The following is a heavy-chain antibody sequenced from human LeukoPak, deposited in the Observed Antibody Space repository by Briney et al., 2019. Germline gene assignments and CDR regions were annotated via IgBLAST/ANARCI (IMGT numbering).Heavy chain of an antibody. CDR1: GGSISSGGYS. J-gene: IGHJ4*02. V-gene: IGHV4-30-2*01. D-gene: IGHD2-15*01. CDR3: ARYQRYCSGGSCYSMAFDY. Sequence: SQTLSLTCAVSGGSISSGGYSWSWIRQPPGKGLEWIGYIYHSGSTYYNPSLKSRVTISVDRSKNQFSLKLSSVTAADTAVYYCARYQRYCSGGSCYSMAFDYWGQGTLVTVSS. CDR2: IYHSGST.